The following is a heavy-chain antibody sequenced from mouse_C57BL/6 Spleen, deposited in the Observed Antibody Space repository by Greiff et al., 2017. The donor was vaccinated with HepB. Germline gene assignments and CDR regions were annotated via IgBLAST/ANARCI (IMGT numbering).Heavy chain of an antibody. V-gene: IGHV1-55*01. CDR3: ARDSYAMDY. CDR1: GYTFTSYW. J-gene: IGHJ4*01. Sequence: QVQLQQPGAELVQPGASVKMSCKASGYTFTSYWITWVKQRPGQGLEWIGDIYPGSGSTNYNEKFKSKATLTVDTSSSTAYLQLSSLTSEDSAVYYCARDSYAMDYWGQGTSVTVSS. CDR2: IYPGSGST.